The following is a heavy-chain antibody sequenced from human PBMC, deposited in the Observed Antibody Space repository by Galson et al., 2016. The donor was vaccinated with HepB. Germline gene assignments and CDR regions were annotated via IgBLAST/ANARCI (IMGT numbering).Heavy chain of an antibody. J-gene: IGHJ3*01. V-gene: IGHV3-53*04. D-gene: IGHD6-19*01. CDR2: IYRGDKT. CDR3: ARGRDTSDWMRAFDV. Sequence: SLRLSCAASGLTVSSNYMSWVRQAPGKGLEWVSVIYRGDKTHYADSVRGRFTISRHSSKNTLFLQMNSLRPEDPAVYYCARGRDTSDWMRAFDVWGQGTMVTVSS. CDR1: GLTVSSNY.